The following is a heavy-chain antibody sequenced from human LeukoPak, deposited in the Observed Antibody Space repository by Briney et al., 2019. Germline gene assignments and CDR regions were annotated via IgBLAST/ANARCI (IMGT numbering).Heavy chain of an antibody. Sequence: GGSLRLSCAASGFTFSTYTINWVRQAPGKGLEWVSSISSSSSYIYYADSVKGRFTVSRDNAKNSLSLQMNSLGAEDTAVYYCARESLWFGGLFDYWGQGTLVTVSS. CDR1: GFTFSTYT. J-gene: IGHJ4*02. CDR2: ISSSSSYI. V-gene: IGHV3-21*01. CDR3: ARESLWFGGLFDY. D-gene: IGHD3-10*01.